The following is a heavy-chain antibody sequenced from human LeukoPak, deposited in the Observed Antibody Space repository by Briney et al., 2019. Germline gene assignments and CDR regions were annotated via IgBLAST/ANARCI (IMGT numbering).Heavy chain of an antibody. CDR1: GGTFSSYT. Sequence: SVKVSCKASGGTFSSYTISWVRQAPGQGLEWMGRIIPILGIANYAQKFQGRVTITADKSTSTAYMELSSLRSEDTAVYYCAREYSSSWYNWFDPWGQGTLVTVSS. D-gene: IGHD6-13*01. CDR2: IIPILGIA. V-gene: IGHV1-69*04. J-gene: IGHJ5*02. CDR3: AREYSSSWYNWFDP.